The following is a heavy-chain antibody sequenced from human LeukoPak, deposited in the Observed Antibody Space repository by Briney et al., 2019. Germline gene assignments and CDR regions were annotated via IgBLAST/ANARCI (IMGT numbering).Heavy chain of an antibody. D-gene: IGHD6-19*01. Sequence: SQTLSLTCAVSGGSISSGGYSWSWIRQPPGKGLEWIGYIYHSGSTYYNPSLKSRVTISVDRSKNQFSLKLSSVTAADTAVYYCARALTVAGTSNDAFDIWGQGTMVTVSS. CDR3: ARALTVAGTSNDAFDI. CDR2: IYHSGST. CDR1: GGSISSGGYS. J-gene: IGHJ3*02. V-gene: IGHV4-30-2*01.